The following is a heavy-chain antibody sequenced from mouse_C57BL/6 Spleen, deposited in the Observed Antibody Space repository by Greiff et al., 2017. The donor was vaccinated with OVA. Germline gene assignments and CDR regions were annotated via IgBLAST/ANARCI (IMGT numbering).Heavy chain of an antibody. V-gene: IGHV5-17*01. J-gene: IGHJ3*01. D-gene: IGHD1-1*01. CDR3: ARPYYYGSSPFAD. CDR2: ISSGSSTI. CDR1: GFTFSDYG. Sequence: EVQLQESGGGLVKPGGSLKLSCAASGFTFSDYGMHWVRQAPEKGLEWVAYISSGSSTIYYADTVKGRFTISRDNAKNTLFLQMTSLRSEDTAMYYCARPYYYGSSPFADWGQGTLVTVSA.